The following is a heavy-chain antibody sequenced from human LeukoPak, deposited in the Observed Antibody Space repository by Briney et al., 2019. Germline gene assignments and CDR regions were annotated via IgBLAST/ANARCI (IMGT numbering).Heavy chain of an antibody. CDR1: GFTFSSYA. CDR2: ISGSGGST. V-gene: IGHV3-23*01. J-gene: IGHJ5*02. Sequence: GGSLRLSCAASGFTFSSYAMSWVRQAPGKGLEWVSAISGSGGSTYYADSVKGRFTISRDNSKNTLYLQMNSLRAEDTAVYYCARVLDLAAAGYNWFDPWGQGTLVTVSS. D-gene: IGHD6-13*01. CDR3: ARVLDLAAAGYNWFDP.